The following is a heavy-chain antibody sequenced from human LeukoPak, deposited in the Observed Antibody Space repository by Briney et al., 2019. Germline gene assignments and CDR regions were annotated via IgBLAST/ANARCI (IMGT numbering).Heavy chain of an antibody. J-gene: IGHJ5*02. CDR2: MNPNSGNT. CDR3: AVGVYGDYENWFDP. D-gene: IGHD4-17*01. V-gene: IGHV1-8*01. Sequence: ASVKVSCKASGYTFTSYDINWVRQATGQGLEWMGWMNPNSGNTGYAQKSQGRVTMTRNTSISTAYMELSSLRSEDTAVYYCAVGVYGDYENWFDPWGQGTLVTVSS. CDR1: GYTFTSYD.